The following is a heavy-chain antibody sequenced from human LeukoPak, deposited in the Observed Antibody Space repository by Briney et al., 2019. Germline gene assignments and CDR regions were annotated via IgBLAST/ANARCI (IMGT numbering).Heavy chain of an antibody. D-gene: IGHD3-3*01. V-gene: IGHV3-23*01. J-gene: IGHJ4*02. CDR2: INANSGTR. Sequence: VGSLTLSREASGFAFSFFAMSWLRQAPGKGLEWVSTINANSGTRSYAASVRGRFTISRDNSKNTLYLQLNTLRADDTAVYYCAREGGFFRPLDYSGQGALGTASS. CDR1: GFAFSFFA. CDR3: AREGGFFRPLDY.